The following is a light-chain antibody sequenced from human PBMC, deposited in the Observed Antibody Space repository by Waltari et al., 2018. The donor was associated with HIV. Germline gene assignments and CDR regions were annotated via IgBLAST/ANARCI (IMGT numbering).Light chain of an antibody. CDR2: GNT. Sequence: QSVLTQPPSVSAAPGQTVTISCSGSSSNIGNHDVSWYQQLPGTAPKLLIYGNTNRTSWTPDRFSGSKSGTSATLGITGLQTGDEADYYCGTWDSSLSAVFGGGTKLTVL. CDR3: GTWDSSLSAV. CDR1: SSNIGNHD. V-gene: IGLV1-51*01. J-gene: IGLJ3*02.